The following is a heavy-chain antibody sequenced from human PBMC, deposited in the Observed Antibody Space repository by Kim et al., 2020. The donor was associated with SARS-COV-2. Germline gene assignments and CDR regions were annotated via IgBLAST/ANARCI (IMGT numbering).Heavy chain of an antibody. CDR1: GSSIGIGYY. J-gene: IGHJ3*01. CDR2: ISHSGHT. D-gene: IGHD6-19*01. V-gene: IGHV4-38-2*02. CDR3: ARKMVRGWLNFVV. Sequence: SETLSLTCTVSGSSIGIGYYWGLIRQPPGRGVEWIGSISHSGHTYFNVSLQSRLTISVDTSKNQFSLNLTSVTAADTAAYYCARKMVRGWLNFVVGGQG.